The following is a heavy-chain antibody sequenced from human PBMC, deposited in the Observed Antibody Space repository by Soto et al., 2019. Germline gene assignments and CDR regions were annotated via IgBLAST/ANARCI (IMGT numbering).Heavy chain of an antibody. Sequence: QVQLVESGGGVVQPGRSLRLSCAASGFTFSSYGMHWVRQAPGKGLEWVAVISYDGSNKYYADSVKGRFTISRDNSKNTLYLQMNSLRAEDTAVYYCAKEMYCSGSIDYWGQGTLVTVSS. V-gene: IGHV3-30*18. D-gene: IGHD6-19*01. J-gene: IGHJ4*02. CDR3: AKEMYCSGSIDY. CDR1: GFTFSSYG. CDR2: ISYDGSNK.